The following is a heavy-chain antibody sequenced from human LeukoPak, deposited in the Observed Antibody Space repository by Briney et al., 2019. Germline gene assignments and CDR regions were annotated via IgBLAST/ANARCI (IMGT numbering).Heavy chain of an antibody. CDR2: ISYDGSNK. D-gene: IGHD4-17*01. CDR3: ARGGDYGDTVNWFDP. Sequence: GGSLRLSCAASGFTFSSYSMHWVRQAPGKGLEWVAVISYDGSNKYYADSVKGRFTISRDNSKNTLYLQMNSLRAEDKAVYYCARGGDYGDTVNWFDPWGQGTLVTVSS. J-gene: IGHJ5*02. CDR1: GFTFSSYS. V-gene: IGHV3-30-3*01.